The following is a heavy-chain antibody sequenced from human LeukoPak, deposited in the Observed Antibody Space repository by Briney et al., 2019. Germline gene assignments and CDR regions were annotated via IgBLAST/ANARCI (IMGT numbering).Heavy chain of an antibody. CDR2: INPNSGVT. CDR3: ARGVYCSSTSCYSGLGYYYYYMDV. V-gene: IGHV1-2*02. CDR1: GYTFTGHY. J-gene: IGHJ6*03. D-gene: IGHD2-2*02. Sequence: ASMKDSCKTSGYTFTGHYIHWVRQAPGQGLEWMGWINPNSGVTNYVQKFQGRVAMTRDTSIRAAYMELSRLTSDDTAVYYCARGVYCSSTSCYSGLGYYYYYMDVWGKGTTVTVSS.